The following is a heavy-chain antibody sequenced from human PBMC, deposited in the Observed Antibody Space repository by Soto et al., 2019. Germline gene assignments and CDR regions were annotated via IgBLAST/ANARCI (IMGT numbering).Heavy chain of an antibody. J-gene: IGHJ4*02. CDR2: IYWDDDK. D-gene: IGHD2-21*02. CDR1: GFSLSTSGVG. CDR3: AHGRCVVVTALYYFDY. V-gene: IGHV2-5*02. Sequence: QITLKESGPTLVKPTQTLTLTCTFSGFSLSTSGVGVGWIRQPPGKALEWLALIYWDDDKRYSPSLKGRLTIAKDTSKDQVVLTMTNMDPVDTATEYWAHGRCVVVTALYYFDYWGQGTLVTVSS.